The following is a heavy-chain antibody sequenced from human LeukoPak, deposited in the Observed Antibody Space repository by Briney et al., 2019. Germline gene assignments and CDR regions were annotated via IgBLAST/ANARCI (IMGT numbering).Heavy chain of an antibody. CDR2: IYYSGST. V-gene: IGHV4-39*01. CDR3: AAPPKNWTNGVRRYSFDY. CDR1: GGSISSSSYY. D-gene: IGHD2-8*01. Sequence: SETLSLTCTVSGGSISSSSYYWGWIRQPPGKGLEWIGSIYYSGSTYYNPSLKSRVTISVGTSKNQFSLKLSSVTAADTAVYYCAAPPKNWTNGVRRYSFDYGGQGTLVPVSS. J-gene: IGHJ4*02.